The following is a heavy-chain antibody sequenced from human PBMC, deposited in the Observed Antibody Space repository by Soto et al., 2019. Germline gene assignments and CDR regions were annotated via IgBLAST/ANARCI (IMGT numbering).Heavy chain of an antibody. D-gene: IGHD6-19*01. CDR2: ISSSSSYT. J-gene: IGHJ5*02. V-gene: IGHV3-11*05. CDR3: ARAAVAEWFDP. Sequence: QVPLVESGGGLVKPGGSLRLSCAASGFTFSDYYMSWIRQAPGKGLEWVSYISSSSSYTNYADSVKGRFTISRDNAKNSLYLQMNSLRAEDTAVYYCARAAVAEWFDPWGQGTLVTVSS. CDR1: GFTFSDYY.